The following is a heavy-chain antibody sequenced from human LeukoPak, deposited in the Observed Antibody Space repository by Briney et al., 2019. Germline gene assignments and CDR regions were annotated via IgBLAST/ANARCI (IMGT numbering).Heavy chain of an antibody. D-gene: IGHD6-13*01. CDR3: ATSSSWYASSFDY. CDR1: GYSFTSYW. Sequence: GESLKISCKGSGYSFTSYWIGWVRQMPGKGLEGMGIIYPGDSDTRYSPSFQGQVTISADKSISTAYLQWSSLKASDTAMYYCATSSSWYASSFDYWGQGTLVTVSS. J-gene: IGHJ4*02. V-gene: IGHV5-51*01. CDR2: IYPGDSDT.